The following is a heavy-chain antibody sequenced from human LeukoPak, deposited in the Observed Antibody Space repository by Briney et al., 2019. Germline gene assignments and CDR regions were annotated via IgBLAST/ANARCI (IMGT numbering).Heavy chain of an antibody. CDR1: KYTFTSYD. CDR2: MNPVSGNT. J-gene: IGHJ4*02. Sequence: GSVKVSCKASKYTFTSYDINWVRQATGQGLEWMGWMNPVSGNTGYAQNFQGRFTMTRDTAISTAYMELSSLRSEDTAVYYCARGPRNWGFDYWGQGTLVTVSS. CDR3: ARGPRNWGFDY. V-gene: IGHV1-8*01. D-gene: IGHD7-27*01.